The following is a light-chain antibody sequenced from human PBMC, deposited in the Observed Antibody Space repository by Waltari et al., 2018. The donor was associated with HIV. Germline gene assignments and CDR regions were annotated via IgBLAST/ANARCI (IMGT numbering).Light chain of an antibody. CDR1: QSVGGK. J-gene: IGKJ4*01. V-gene: IGKV3-15*01. Sequence: EIVMTQSPATLSVSPGEKTSRSCRASQSVGGKLAWYQQKPGQAPRPLIYGASTRATGIPARFSGSGSGTEFTLTISSLQSEDSGVYYCQQYNNWPPVTFGGGTKVEIK. CDR3: QQYNNWPPVT. CDR2: GAS.